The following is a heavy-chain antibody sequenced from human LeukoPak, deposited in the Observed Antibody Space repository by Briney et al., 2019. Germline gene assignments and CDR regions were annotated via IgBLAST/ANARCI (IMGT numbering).Heavy chain of an antibody. CDR3: AKDPTTSYGYDLSDY. D-gene: IGHD5-18*01. V-gene: IGHV3-23*01. J-gene: IGHJ4*02. Sequence: GGSLRLSCAASGFTFNNFAMTWVRQAPGKGLEWVSAISGSAGSTYYADSVKGRFTISRDNSKNTLYLQMNSLRAEDTAVYYCAKDPTTSYGYDLSDYWGQGTLVTVSS. CDR2: ISGSAGST. CDR1: GFTFNNFA.